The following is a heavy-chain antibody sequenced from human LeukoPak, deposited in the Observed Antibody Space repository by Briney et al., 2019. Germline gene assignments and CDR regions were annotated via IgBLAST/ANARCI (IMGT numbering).Heavy chain of an antibody. J-gene: IGHJ4*02. Sequence: SGGSLRLSCAGSGFTSSSYTMNWVRQAPGKGLEWVSSISSSGSYISYADSVKGRFTISRDNAKNSLYLQMNSLRAEDTAVYNCATEWFTGTSLHYIYWGQGTLVTVSS. CDR3: ATEWFTGTSLHYIY. CDR2: ISSSGSYI. CDR1: GFTSSSYT. V-gene: IGHV3-21*01. D-gene: IGHD3-10*01.